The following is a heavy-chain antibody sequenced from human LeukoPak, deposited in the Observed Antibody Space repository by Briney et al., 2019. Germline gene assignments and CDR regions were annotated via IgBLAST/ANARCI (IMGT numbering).Heavy chain of an antibody. D-gene: IGHD4-17*01. CDR3: ARGDYGDYPDAFDI. J-gene: IGHJ3*02. CDR2: VSYDGSNK. Sequence: GRSLRLSCAASGLTFSSYAMHWVRQAPGKGLEWVAVVSYDGSNKYYADSVKGRFTISRDNSKNTLYLQMNSLRAEDTAVYYCARGDYGDYPDAFDIWGQGTMVTVSS. V-gene: IGHV3-30-3*01. CDR1: GLTFSSYA.